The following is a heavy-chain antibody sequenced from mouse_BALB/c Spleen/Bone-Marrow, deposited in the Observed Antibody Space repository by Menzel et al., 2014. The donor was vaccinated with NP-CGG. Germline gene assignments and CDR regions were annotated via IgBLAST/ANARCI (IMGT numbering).Heavy chain of an antibody. V-gene: IGHV1-7*01. D-gene: IGHD2-4*01. CDR2: INPITGYT. CDR3: ARNYDYDGGYCAMDY. Sequence: QVQLQQPGTELAKPGASVKMSCKASGYTFTSYWIHWIKQRPGQGLEWIGYINPITGYTEYSQKFKDKATLTADKSSSTAYIQLSSLTSDDSAVYYCARNYDYDGGYCAMDYWGQGTSVTVSS. J-gene: IGHJ4*01. CDR1: GYTFTSYW.